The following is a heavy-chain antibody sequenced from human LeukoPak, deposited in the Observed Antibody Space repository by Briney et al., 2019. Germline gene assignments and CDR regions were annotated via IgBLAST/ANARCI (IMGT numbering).Heavy chain of an antibody. CDR1: GYMFTGYY. J-gene: IGHJ3*02. CDR3: ARATYYDSSGYSGPDAFDI. CDR2: INPNSGGT. Sequence: ASVKVSCKATGYMFTGYYIHWVRQAPGQGLEWMGWINPNSGGTNYAQKFQGRVTMTRDTSISTAYMELSRLRSDDTAVYYCARATYYDSSGYSGPDAFDIWGQGTMVTVSS. V-gene: IGHV1-2*02. D-gene: IGHD3-22*01.